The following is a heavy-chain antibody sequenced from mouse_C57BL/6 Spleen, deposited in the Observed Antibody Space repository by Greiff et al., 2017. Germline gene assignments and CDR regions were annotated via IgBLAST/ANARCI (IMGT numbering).Heavy chain of an antibody. CDR1: GFNIKDDY. J-gene: IGHJ2*01. V-gene: IGHV14-4*01. Sequence: VQLQQSGAELVRPGASVKLSCTASGFNIKDDYMHWVKQRPEQGLEWIGWIDPENGDTEYASKFQGKATITADTSSNTAYLQLSSLTSEDTAVYYCTRVYYGNYGDYWGQGTTLTVSS. CDR3: TRVYYGNYGDY. CDR2: IDPENGDT. D-gene: IGHD2-1*01.